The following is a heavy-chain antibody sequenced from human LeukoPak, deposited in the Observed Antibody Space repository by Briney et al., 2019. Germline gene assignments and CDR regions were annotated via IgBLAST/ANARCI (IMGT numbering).Heavy chain of an antibody. CDR1: GYTFTGYY. D-gene: IGHD4-23*01. CDR2: INPNSGGT. CDR3: TRVDYGGSSFDY. Sequence: ASVKVSCKASGYTFTGYYMHWVRQAPGQGLEWMGWINPNSGGTNYAQKFQGRVTMTRDTSISTAYMELSRLRSDDTAVYYCTRVDYGGSSFDYWGQGTLVTVSS. V-gene: IGHV1-2*02. J-gene: IGHJ4*02.